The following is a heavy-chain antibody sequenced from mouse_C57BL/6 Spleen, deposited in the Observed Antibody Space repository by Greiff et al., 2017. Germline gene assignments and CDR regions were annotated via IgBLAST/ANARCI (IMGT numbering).Heavy chain of an antibody. D-gene: IGHD4-1*01. J-gene: IGHJ2*01. CDR1: GFTFSSYA. Sequence: EVKVEESGGGLVKPGGSLKLSCAASGFTFSSYAMSWVRQTPEKRLEWVATISDGGSYTYYPDNVKGRFTISRDNAKNNLYLQMSHLKSEDTAMYYCAIDRLGKGFDYWGQGTTLTVSS. CDR3: AIDRLGKGFDY. CDR2: ISDGGSYT. V-gene: IGHV5-4*01.